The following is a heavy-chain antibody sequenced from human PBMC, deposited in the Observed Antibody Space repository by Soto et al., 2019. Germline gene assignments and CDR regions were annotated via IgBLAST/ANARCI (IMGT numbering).Heavy chain of an antibody. Sequence: ASVKVSCKASGYTFSNHGFTWLRQAPGQGLEWMGWISASKGNTNYAQKFQGRVTLTRDTSTSTAYMELRSLKSDDMAVYYCASRAGQLPYYFDYWGQGTQVAVSS. CDR2: ISASKGNT. CDR1: GYTFSNHG. V-gene: IGHV1-18*03. CDR3: ASRAGQLPYYFDY. D-gene: IGHD6-6*01. J-gene: IGHJ4*02.